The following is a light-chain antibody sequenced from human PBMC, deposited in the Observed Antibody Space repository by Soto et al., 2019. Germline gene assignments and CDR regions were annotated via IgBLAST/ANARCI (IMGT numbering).Light chain of an antibody. CDR2: EVS. Sequence: SVLTQPASVSGSPGQSITISCTGTSSDVGAYKYVSWYQQHPGKAPKLMIYEVSNRPSGVSDRFSGSKSGNTASLTISGLQAEDEADYYCSSYTIRTTWVFGGGTKLTVL. J-gene: IGLJ3*02. CDR1: SSDVGAYKY. V-gene: IGLV2-14*01. CDR3: SSYTIRTTWV.